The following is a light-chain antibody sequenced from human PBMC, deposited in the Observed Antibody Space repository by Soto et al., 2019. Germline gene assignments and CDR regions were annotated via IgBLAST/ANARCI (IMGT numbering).Light chain of an antibody. V-gene: IGKV3-15*01. CDR2: DTS. J-gene: IGKJ4*01. CDR3: QPYNNWPLT. Sequence: EVVMRQSPATLSGSPGEGATLSCRASQGIGDTLAWYQHKPGQTPRLLIYDTSTRATGVPTRFSGSRSGAEFTLTINRLQSEDFAVYYCQPYNNWPLTFGGGTKGEIK. CDR1: QGIGDT.